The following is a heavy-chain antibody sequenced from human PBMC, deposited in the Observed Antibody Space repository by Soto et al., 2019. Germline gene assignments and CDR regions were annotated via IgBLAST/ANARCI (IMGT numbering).Heavy chain of an antibody. J-gene: IGHJ4*02. CDR2: ISGSGGST. CDR3: AKDREEGFLEAFDY. CDR1: GFTFSSYA. D-gene: IGHD3-3*01. V-gene: IGHV3-23*01. Sequence: GGSLRLSCAASGFTFSSYAMSWVRQAPGKGLEWVSAISGSGGSTYYADSVKGRFAISRDNSKNTLYLQMNSLRAEDTAVYYCAKDREEGFLEAFDYWGQGTLVTVSS.